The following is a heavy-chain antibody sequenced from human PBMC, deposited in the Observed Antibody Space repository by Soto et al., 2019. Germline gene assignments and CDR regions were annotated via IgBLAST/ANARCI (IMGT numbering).Heavy chain of an antibody. V-gene: IGHV3-33*01. D-gene: IGHD1-26*01. CDR3: ARDRAGVGDNIDV. CDR2: IWNDGSER. CDR1: GFTFRSYG. J-gene: IGHJ6*02. Sequence: QVQLVESGGGVVQPGRSLRLSCAASGFTFRSYGMHWVRQAPGKGLEWVAVIWNDGSERYYADSVKGRFTISRDNSTTTLELTMNSLRAEDTAVYYCARDRAGVGDNIDVWGQGTTVTVSS.